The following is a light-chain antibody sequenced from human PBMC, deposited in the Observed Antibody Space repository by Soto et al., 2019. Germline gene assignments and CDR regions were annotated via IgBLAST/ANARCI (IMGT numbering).Light chain of an antibody. Sequence: DIQMTQSPSTLSACVVDIVTITCRASQTIVSWLAWYQQKPGKVPKLLIYDASTLEGGVPGRFSGSGSGTEFTLTISSLQPDDFATYYCQQYHNSWTFGQGTKVDIK. CDR1: QTIVSW. CDR3: QQYHNSWT. J-gene: IGKJ1*01. CDR2: DAS. V-gene: IGKV1-5*01.